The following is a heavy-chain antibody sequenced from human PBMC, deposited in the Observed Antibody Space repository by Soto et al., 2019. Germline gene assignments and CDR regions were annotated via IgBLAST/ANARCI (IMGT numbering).Heavy chain of an antibody. D-gene: IGHD3-10*01. CDR3: AMIRNQYGSGIAFGMDV. Sequence: GGSLRLSCAASGFTFSSYGMHWVRQSPGKGLEWVAVISYDGSNKYYADSVKGRFTISRDNSKNTLYLQMNSLRAEDTAVYYCAMIRNQYGSGIAFGMDVWGQGTTVTVSS. J-gene: IGHJ6*02. CDR2: ISYDGSNK. V-gene: IGHV3-30*03. CDR1: GFTFSSYG.